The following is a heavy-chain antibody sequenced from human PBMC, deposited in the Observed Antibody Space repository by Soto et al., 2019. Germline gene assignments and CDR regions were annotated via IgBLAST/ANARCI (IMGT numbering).Heavy chain of an antibody. Sequence: KASETLSLTCTVSGGSISSYYWSWIRQPAGKGLEWIGRIYTSGSTNYNPSLKSRVTMSVDTSKNQFSLKLSSVTAADTAVYYCARDGRDYYDSSGYQYYYYGMDVWGQGTTVTVSS. CDR1: GGSISSYY. J-gene: IGHJ6*02. CDR3: ARDGRDYYDSSGYQYYYYGMDV. V-gene: IGHV4-4*07. CDR2: IYTSGST. D-gene: IGHD3-22*01.